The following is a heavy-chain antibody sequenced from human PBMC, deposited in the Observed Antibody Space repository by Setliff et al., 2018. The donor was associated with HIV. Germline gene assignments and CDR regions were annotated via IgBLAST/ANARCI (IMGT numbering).Heavy chain of an antibody. CDR1: GFSFNNYY. CDR3: AKGGYGGAYYAAGY. D-gene: IGHD5-18*01. J-gene: IGHJ4*02. CDR2: ISRGGDSI. V-gene: IGHV3-11*01. Sequence: PGESLKISCIASGFSFNNYYMTWVRQAPGKGLEWVAYISRGGDSIFYEDSVKGRFTIARDDTKNTVSLQMTNLEPGDTAMYYCAKGGYGGAYYAAGYWGQGTKVTVSS.